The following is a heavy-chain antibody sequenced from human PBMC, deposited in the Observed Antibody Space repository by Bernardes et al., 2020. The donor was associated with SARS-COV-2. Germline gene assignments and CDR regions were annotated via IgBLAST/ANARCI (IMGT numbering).Heavy chain of an antibody. J-gene: IGHJ4*02. CDR3: AKDSTGDSSGYYIFDY. CDR1: GFTFDSYA. Sequence: GGSLRLSCAASGFTFDSYAMSWVRRAPGKGLEWVSSTTVSGGDIYYADSVKGRFTISRDNSKNTLYLQMNSLRGEDTAVYYCAKDSTGDSSGYYIFDYWGQGTLVTVSS. V-gene: IGHV3-23*01. CDR2: TTVSGGDI. D-gene: IGHD3-22*01.